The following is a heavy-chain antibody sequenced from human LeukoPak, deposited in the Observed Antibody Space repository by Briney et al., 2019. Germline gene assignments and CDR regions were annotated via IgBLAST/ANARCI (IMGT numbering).Heavy chain of an antibody. D-gene: IGHD6-19*01. CDR3: ARDLLGQWLGVDY. V-gene: IGHV1-69*04. CDR1: GGTFSSYA. CDR2: IIPILGIA. Sequence: ASVKVSCKASGGTFSSYAISWVRQAPGQGLEWMGRIIPILGIANYAQKFQGRVTITADKSTSTAYMELSSLRSEDTAVYYCARDLLGQWLGVDYWGQGTLVTASS. J-gene: IGHJ4*02.